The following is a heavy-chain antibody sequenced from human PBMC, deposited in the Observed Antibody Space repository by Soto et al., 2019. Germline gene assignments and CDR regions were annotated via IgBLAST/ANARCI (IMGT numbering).Heavy chain of an antibody. CDR1: GYTFTGYY. CDR3: ARFREALDYGGSPDAFDI. D-gene: IGHD4-17*01. Sequence: ASVKVSCKASGYTFTGYYMHWVRQAPGQGLEWMGWINPNSGGTNYAQKFQGWVTMTRDTSISTAYMELSRLRSDDTAVYYCARFREALDYGGSPDAFDIWGQGTMVTVSS. J-gene: IGHJ3*02. V-gene: IGHV1-2*04. CDR2: INPNSGGT.